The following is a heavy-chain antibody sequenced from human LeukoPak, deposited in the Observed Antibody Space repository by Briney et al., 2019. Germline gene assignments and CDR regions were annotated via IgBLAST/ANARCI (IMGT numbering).Heavy chain of an antibody. CDR1: GGTFSSYA. J-gene: IGHJ6*03. Sequence: ASVKVSCKASGGTFSSYAISWVRQAPGQGLEWMGWINTYTGNPTYAQGFTGRFVFSLDTSVNTAYLQISNLKSEDTAVYYCARVDRSVYYHMDVWGKGTTVTVSS. D-gene: IGHD3-9*01. CDR2: INTYTGNP. V-gene: IGHV7-4-1*02. CDR3: ARVDRSVYYHMDV.